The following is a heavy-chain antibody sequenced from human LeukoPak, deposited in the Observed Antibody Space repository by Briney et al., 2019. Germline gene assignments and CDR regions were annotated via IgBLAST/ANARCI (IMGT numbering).Heavy chain of an antibody. CDR1: GGSFSGYY. CDR2: INHSGST. V-gene: IGHV4-34*01. D-gene: IGHD5-18*01. Sequence: SETLSLTCAVYGGSFSGYYWSWIRQPPGKGLEWIGEINHSGSTNYNPSLKSRVTISVDTSKNQFSLELSSVTAADTAVYYCARDRGYSYGGHDYWGQGTLVTVSS. CDR3: ARDRGYSYGGHDY. J-gene: IGHJ4*02.